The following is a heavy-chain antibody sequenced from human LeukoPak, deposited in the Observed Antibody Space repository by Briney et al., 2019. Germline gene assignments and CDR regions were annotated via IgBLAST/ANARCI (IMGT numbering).Heavy chain of an antibody. Sequence: PSVKVSCKASGGTFISYAISWVRQAPGQGLEWMGGIIPIFGTANYAQKFQGRVTITADESTSTAYMELSSLRSEDTAVYYCARGSTIFGVVIDDAFGIWGQGTMVTVSS. V-gene: IGHV1-69*13. J-gene: IGHJ3*02. D-gene: IGHD3-3*01. CDR3: ARGSTIFGVVIDDAFGI. CDR2: IIPIFGTA. CDR1: GGTFISYA.